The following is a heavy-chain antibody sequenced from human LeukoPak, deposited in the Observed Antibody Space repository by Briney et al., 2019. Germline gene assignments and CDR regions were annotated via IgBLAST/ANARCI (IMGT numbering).Heavy chain of an antibody. D-gene: IGHD1-26*01. CDR3: AKDWSYIDYPTGPI. Sequence: PGGSLRLSCAASEFTFSSFGMYWLRQAPRRGLEWVAFIRYDGTSKYNADSVKGRFTFSRDNSKNTLFLEMNSLKTEDTAVYYCAKDWSYIDYPTGPIWGQGTLVTVSS. CDR2: IRYDGTSK. J-gene: IGHJ4*02. V-gene: IGHV3-30*02. CDR1: EFTFSSFG.